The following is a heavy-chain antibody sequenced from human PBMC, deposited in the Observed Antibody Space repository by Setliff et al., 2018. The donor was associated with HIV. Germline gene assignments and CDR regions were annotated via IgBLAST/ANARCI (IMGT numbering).Heavy chain of an antibody. J-gene: IGHJ6*03. CDR1: GLTFSRYG. CDR2: IQYDESNK. V-gene: IGHV3-30*02. CDR3: AKSFNSGYYYYMDV. D-gene: IGHD1-1*01. Sequence: PGGSLRLSCAVSGLTFSRYGFHWVRQVPGKGLDWVTFIQYDESNKYYGDSVRGRFTISRDNSKNTLYLQMNSLRSEDTAVYFCAKSFNSGYYYYMDVWGKGTTVTVSS.